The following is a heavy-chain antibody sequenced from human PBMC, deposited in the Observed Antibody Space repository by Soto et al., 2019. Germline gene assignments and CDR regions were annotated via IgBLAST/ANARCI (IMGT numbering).Heavy chain of an antibody. CDR2: ISYDGSNK. V-gene: IGHV3-30*18. D-gene: IGHD3-10*01. J-gene: IGHJ6*02. CDR1: GFTFSSYG. CDR3: AKHIIWFGELQSGMDV. Sequence: QVQLVESGGGVVQPGRSLRLSCAASGFTFSSYGMHWVRQAPGKGLEWVAVISYDGSNKYYADSVKGRFTISRDNSKNTLYLKMNSLRAEDTAVYYCAKHIIWFGELQSGMDVWGQGTTVTVSS.